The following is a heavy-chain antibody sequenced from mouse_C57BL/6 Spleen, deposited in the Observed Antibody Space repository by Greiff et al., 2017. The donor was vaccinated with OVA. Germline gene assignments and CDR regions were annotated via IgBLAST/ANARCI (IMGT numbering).Heavy chain of an antibody. Sequence: VQLKESGAELVKPGASLKLSCTASGFTITDYYMHWVKQRPEQGLEWIGRIDPEDGGTKYAPNFKGKATITADTSSNTAYLQLSSLTSEDTAVYDCARSVGSSGLDYWGQGTTLTVSS. D-gene: IGHD3-2*02. J-gene: IGHJ2*01. V-gene: IGHV14-2*01. CDR1: GFTITDYY. CDR2: IDPEDGGT. CDR3: ARSVGSSGLDY.